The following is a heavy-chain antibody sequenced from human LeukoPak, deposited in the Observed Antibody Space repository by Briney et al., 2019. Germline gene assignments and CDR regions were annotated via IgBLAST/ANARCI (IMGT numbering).Heavy chain of an antibody. J-gene: IGHJ4*02. CDR2: INSDGGST. Sequence: GGSLRLSCAASGFTFSSYWMHWVRQAPGKGLEWVSRINSDGGSTTYADSVKGRFTISRDNAKNSLYLQMNSLRAEDTAVYYCAREPESLTGTYFDYWGQGTLVTVSS. CDR1: GFTFSSYW. V-gene: IGHV3-74*01. CDR3: AREPESLTGTYFDY. D-gene: IGHD1-20*01.